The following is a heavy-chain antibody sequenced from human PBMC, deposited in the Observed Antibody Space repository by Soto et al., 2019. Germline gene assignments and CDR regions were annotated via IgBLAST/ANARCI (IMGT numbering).Heavy chain of an antibody. CDR3: ARTGRGYSYGYGY. J-gene: IGHJ4*02. D-gene: IGHD5-18*01. V-gene: IGHV3-21*01. CDR2: ISSSSSYI. Sequence: EVQLVESGGGLVKPGGSLRLSCAASGFTFSSYSMNWVRQAPGKGLEWVSSISSSSSYIYYADSVKGRFTISRDNAKNSPYLQMDRLRAEDTAVYYWARTGRGYSYGYGYWGQGTLVTVSS. CDR1: GFTFSSYS.